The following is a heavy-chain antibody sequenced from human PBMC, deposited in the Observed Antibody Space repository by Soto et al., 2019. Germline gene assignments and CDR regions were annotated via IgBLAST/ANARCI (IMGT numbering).Heavy chain of an antibody. CDR3: AKGRGGSGSLTPRVDF. V-gene: IGHV3-23*01. Sequence: GGSLRLSCAASGFMFSNFAMNWVRQAPGKGLEWVSYISGGSDTTSYADSVKGRFTVSRDGSKNTLYLKMNSLRAEDTALYYCAKGRGGSGSLTPRVDFWGQGTLVTVSS. CDR2: ISGGSDTT. CDR1: GFMFSNFA. D-gene: IGHD3-10*01. J-gene: IGHJ4*02.